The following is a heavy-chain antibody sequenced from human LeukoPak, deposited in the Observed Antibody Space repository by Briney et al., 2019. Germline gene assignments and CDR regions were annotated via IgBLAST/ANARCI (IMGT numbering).Heavy chain of an antibody. CDR1: GYTFTSYY. CDR3: ARVKCDYVWGRVTLNWFDP. J-gene: IGHJ5*02. Sequence: GASVKVPCKASGYTFTSYYMHWVRQAPGQGLEWMGIINPSGGSTSYAQKFQGRVTITADKSTSTAYMELSSLRSEDTAVYYCARVKCDYVWGRVTLNWFDPWGQGTLVTVSS. V-gene: IGHV1-46*01. CDR2: INPSGGST. D-gene: IGHD3-16*01.